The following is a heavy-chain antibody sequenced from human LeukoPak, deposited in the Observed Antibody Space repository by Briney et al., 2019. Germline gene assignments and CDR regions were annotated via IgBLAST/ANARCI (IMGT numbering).Heavy chain of an antibody. V-gene: IGHV4-61*02. D-gene: IGHD1-26*01. Sequence: PSETLSLTCTVSGGSISSGSYYWSWIRQPAGKGLEWIGRIYTSGSTNYNPSLKSRVTISVDTSKNQFSLKLSSVTAADTAVYYCARVGIVGATGIDYWGQGTLVTVSS. CDR3: ARVGIVGATGIDY. CDR2: IYTSGST. CDR1: GGSISSGSYY. J-gene: IGHJ4*02.